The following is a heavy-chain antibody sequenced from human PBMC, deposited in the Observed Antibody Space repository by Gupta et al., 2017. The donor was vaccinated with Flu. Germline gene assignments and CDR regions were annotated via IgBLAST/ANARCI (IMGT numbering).Heavy chain of an antibody. V-gene: IGHV3-30*18. CDR3: AKGGAPNSGSYYLDY. D-gene: IGHD1-26*01. Sequence: QVQLVESGGGVVQPGRSLRIYCAVSGFSFRTYGIHWDRRAPGNGLDWVACISADGYNKYYADSMKGRFTISRDNSKNTLYLQVNSLRPEDTAVYYCAKGGAPNSGSYYLDYWGQGTLVTVSS. J-gene: IGHJ4*02. CDR1: GFSFRTYG. CDR2: ISADGYNK.